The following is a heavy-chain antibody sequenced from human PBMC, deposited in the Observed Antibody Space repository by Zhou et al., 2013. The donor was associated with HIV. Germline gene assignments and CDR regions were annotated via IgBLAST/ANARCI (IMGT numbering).Heavy chain of an antibody. CDR3: ARDRRTGFYSSGWSSYYGMDV. V-gene: IGHV1-69*12. J-gene: IGHJ6*02. D-gene: IGHD6-19*01. CDR2: IIPIFGTA. Sequence: QVQLVQSGTEVKKPGSSVKVACKTSGGTFGTYAVSWVRQAPGQGLEWMGGIIPIFGTANYAQKFQGRVTITADESTSTAYMELSSLRSDDTAVYYCARDRRTGFYSSGWSSYYGMDVWGQGTTGHRLL. CDR1: GGTFGTYA.